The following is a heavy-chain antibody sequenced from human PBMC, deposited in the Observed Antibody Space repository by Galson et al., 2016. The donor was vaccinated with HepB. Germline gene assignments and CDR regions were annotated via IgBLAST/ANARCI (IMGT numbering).Heavy chain of an antibody. J-gene: IGHJ3*01. Sequence: SLRLSCAGSGFNFTNAWMSWVRQAPGKGLEWIGRMLSNSDGGTTDYAAPVKGRFSISRDDSKNTLYLQMHTLKTEDTALYYCTTDYVVVVVPTPPQDDAFDLWGQGTMVTVSS. V-gene: IGHV3-15*01. CDR1: GFNFTNAW. CDR3: TTDYVVVVVPTPPQDDAFDL. CDR2: MLSNSDGGTT. D-gene: IGHD2-2*01.